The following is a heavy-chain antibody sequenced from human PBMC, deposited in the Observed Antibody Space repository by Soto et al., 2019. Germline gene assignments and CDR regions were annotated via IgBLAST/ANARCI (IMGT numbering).Heavy chain of an antibody. Sequence: QVRLVASGGGVAQPGRSLRLTCAASRLTFSIDDIHWVRQAPGKGLELVALISYDGTNKYYADSVKGRFTISRDNSTNALYLQMHSLSSTDTTVYHCAIRHSGRVGFDVWCQGTGVNFSS. CDR2: ISYDGTNK. CDR1: RLTFSIDD. CDR3: AIRHSGRVGFDV. D-gene: IGHD1-26*01. J-gene: IGHJ3*01. V-gene: IGHV3-30*03.